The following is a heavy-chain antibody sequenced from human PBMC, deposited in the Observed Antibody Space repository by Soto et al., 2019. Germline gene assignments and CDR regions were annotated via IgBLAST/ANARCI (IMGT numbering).Heavy chain of an antibody. Sequence: GGSVRLSCAAYGFPFGSYAMSWVRQAPGNGLEWVSATSGSGGSTYYADSVKGRLTISRDNYKNTLYLQMNSLRAEDTAVYYCAKGKDNGTYEDYYGMDVWGQGTTVTVS. CDR3: AKGKDNGTYEDYYGMDV. CDR1: GFPFGSYA. D-gene: IGHD1-7*01. V-gene: IGHV3-23*01. J-gene: IGHJ6*02. CDR2: TSGSGGST.